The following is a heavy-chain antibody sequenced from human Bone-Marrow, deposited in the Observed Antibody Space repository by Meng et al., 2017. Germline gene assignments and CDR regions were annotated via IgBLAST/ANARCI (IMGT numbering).Heavy chain of an antibody. Sequence: EVQLVESGGGLVQPGGSLRLSCAASGFTFSSYWMHWVRQGPGKGLVWVSRINREGTFTNYAGSVKGRFTISRDNAKNTLYLQMNSLRAEDSAVYYCTREGMSATSDYWGQGTLVTVSS. CDR3: TREGMSATSDY. J-gene: IGHJ4*02. CDR2: INREGTFT. D-gene: IGHD1-1*01. CDR1: GFTFSSYW. V-gene: IGHV3-74*01.